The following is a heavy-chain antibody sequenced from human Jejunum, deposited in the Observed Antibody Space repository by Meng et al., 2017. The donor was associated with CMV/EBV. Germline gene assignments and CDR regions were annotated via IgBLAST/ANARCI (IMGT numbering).Heavy chain of an antibody. CDR2: IKQDGSEK. D-gene: IGHD2-8*02. J-gene: IGHJ4*02. V-gene: IGHV3-7*03. Sequence: GFTFSTVWMTWVRQAPGKGLEWVANIKQDGSEKYYVDSVKGRFTISRDNAKNSLFLQMNSLRDEDTALYHCARRSGHCTGSCYEDYWGQGTLVTVSS. CDR1: GFTFSTVW. CDR3: ARRSGHCTGSCYEDY.